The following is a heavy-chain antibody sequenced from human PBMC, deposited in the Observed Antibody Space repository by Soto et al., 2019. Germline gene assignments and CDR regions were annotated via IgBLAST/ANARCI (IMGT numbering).Heavy chain of an antibody. D-gene: IGHD1-1*01. V-gene: IGHV1-2*02. CDR3: ARDGNYMALSD. CDR2: INRNSGGT. Sequence: ASVKVSCKASGYTFTGYDMHWARQAPGQGLEWMGWINRNSGGTYYAQKFQGRVTMTRDTSISTAYMELSRLRSDDTAVYYCARDGNYMALSDWGQGTLVTVSS. CDR1: GYTFTGYD. J-gene: IGHJ4*02.